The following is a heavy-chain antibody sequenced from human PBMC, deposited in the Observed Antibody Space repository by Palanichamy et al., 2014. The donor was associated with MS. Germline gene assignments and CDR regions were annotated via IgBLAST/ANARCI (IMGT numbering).Heavy chain of an antibody. J-gene: IGHJ5*02. D-gene: IGHD1-26*01. CDR1: GYTFINYA. V-gene: IGHV1-3*01. Sequence: QVQLVQSGAEVKRPGASVKVSCKASGYTFINYAMQWVRQAPGQRLEWMGWINGGTSNTKYSQKFQDRITITRDTSATTVYMELSSLRSEDTAVYYCARDVYSGSYYNSRFDPWGQGTLVTVSS. CDR3: ARDVYSGSYYNSRFDP. CDR2: INGGTSNT.